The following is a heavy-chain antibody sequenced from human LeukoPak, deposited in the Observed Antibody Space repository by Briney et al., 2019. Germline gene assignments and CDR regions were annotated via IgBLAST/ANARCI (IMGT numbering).Heavy chain of an antibody. Sequence: SETLSLTCTVSGGSISSGGYYWTWIRQHPGKGLEWIGNIYYSGSTYLNPSLKSRVTISVDTSKNQFSLKLSSVTAADTAVYYCAREATLQRLNWFDPWGQGTLVTVSS. V-gene: IGHV4-31*03. CDR1: GGSISSGGYY. CDR3: AREATLQRLNWFDP. J-gene: IGHJ5*02. D-gene: IGHD6-25*01. CDR2: IYYSGST.